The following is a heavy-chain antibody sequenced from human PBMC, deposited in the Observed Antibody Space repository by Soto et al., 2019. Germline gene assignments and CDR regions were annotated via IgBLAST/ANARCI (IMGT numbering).Heavy chain of an antibody. V-gene: IGHV3-23*01. D-gene: IGHD6-19*01. CDR2: ISGSGGST. J-gene: IGHJ4*02. CDR1: GLTFSNYA. CDR3: AKDMLGAVAGTIVDY. Sequence: EVQLLESGGGLVQPGGSLRLSCAASGLTFSNYAMTWVRQAPGKGLEWVSAISGSGGSTFYADSVKGRFTISRDNSKNTLYLQMNSLRAEDTAVYYCAKDMLGAVAGTIVDYWGQGTLVTVSS.